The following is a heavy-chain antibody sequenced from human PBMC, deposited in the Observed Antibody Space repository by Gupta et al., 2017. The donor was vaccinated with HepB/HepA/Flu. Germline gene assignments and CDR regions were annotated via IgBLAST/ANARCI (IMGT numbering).Heavy chain of an antibody. CDR2: IYYSGST. D-gene: IGHD2-21*01. Sequence: QLQLQESGPGLVKPSETLSLTCTVSGGSISSSSYYWGWIRQPPGKGLEYIGSIYYSGSTYHNPSLRSRVTISVDTSKNQFSLKLTSVTAADTAVYYCARDRYCGGDCYYAGFDYWGQGTLVTVS. CDR1: GGSISSSSYY. CDR3: ARDRYCGGDCYYAGFDY. J-gene: IGHJ4*02. V-gene: IGHV4-39*01.